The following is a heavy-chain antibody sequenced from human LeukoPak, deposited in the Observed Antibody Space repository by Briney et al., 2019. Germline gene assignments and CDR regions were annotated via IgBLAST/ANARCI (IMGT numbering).Heavy chain of an antibody. CDR3: ARDTNWNFDY. CDR1: GFTFSSYA. Sequence: GGSLRLSCAASGFTFSSYAMHWVRQAPGKGLEWEAIISYDGSNKYYADSVKGRFTISRDNSKNTLYLQMNSLRAEDTAVYYCARDTNWNFDYWGQGTLVTVSS. V-gene: IGHV3-30-3*01. CDR2: ISYDGSNK. D-gene: IGHD1-1*01. J-gene: IGHJ4*02.